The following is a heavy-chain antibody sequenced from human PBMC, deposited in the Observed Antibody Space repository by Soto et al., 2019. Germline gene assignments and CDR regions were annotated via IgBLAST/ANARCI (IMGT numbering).Heavy chain of an antibody. J-gene: IGHJ4*02. CDR2: ISSDGSRI. V-gene: IGHV3-74*01. CDR1: GFRFSSYW. Sequence: EVQLVESGGGLVQPGGSLRLSCAASGFRFSSYWIYWVRQAPGKGSVWVSRISSDGSRITYGDSVKGRFTISRDNAKNELYLQMNSLRAEHTAVYYCARAFRSVGGDACYSPFDYWGQGTLVTVSS. D-gene: IGHD2-15*01. CDR3: ARAFRSVGGDACYSPFDY.